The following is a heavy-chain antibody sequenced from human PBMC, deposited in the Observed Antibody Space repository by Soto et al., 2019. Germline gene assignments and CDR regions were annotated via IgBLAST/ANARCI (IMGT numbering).Heavy chain of an antibody. CDR1: GFTFSSYG. CDR2: IPYDGSNK. J-gene: IGHJ4*02. Sequence: GGSLRVSCAASGFTFSSYGMDWVRQAPGQGLEWVAVIPYDGSNKDYADSVRGRFTISRDNSKNTLYLQMNSLRTEDTAVYYCAKDRYATYYYGSKDYWGQGTLVTVSS. CDR3: AKDRYATYYYGSKDY. V-gene: IGHV3-30*18. D-gene: IGHD3-10*01.